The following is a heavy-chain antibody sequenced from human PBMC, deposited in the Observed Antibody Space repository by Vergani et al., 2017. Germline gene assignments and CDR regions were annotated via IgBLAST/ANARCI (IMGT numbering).Heavy chain of an antibody. D-gene: IGHD3-10*01. V-gene: IGHV4-38-2*01. CDR3: SRQRGSAXFFPSSYFYCKDV. J-gene: IGHJ6*02. CDR1: DSSIMTNPY. Sequence: QVQLQESGPGLVKPSETLSLTCDVSDSSIMTNPYWGWFRQSPGKGLEWVVCFHHSGDTHYNSSLKSRVSISFVSSSKFSLSLTFVTATDTAIYYCSRQRGSAXFFPSSYFYCKDVWGHGATVTVAS. CDR2: FHHSGDT.